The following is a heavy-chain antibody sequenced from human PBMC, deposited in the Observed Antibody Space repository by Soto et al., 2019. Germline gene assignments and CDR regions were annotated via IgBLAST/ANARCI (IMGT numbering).Heavy chain of an antibody. V-gene: IGHV4-34*08. CDR3: AGRWNYYHGMDV. Sequence: SETLSLTCAVYGGTFSGYYWRWIRQPPGKGLEWIGEIDHSGSTSYNPSLKSRVTISIDTSRNQFSLNLRSMNAADTALYYCAGRWNYYHGMDVWGQGTTDTVSS. CDR1: GGTFSGYY. J-gene: IGHJ6*02. CDR2: IDHSGST.